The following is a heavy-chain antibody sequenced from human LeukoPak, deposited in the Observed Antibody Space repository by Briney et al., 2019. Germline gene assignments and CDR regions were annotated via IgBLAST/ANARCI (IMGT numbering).Heavy chain of an antibody. CDR2: INPNSGGT. CDR1: GYTFTGYY. CDR3: ARDKVGGYPFYYYMDV. J-gene: IGHJ6*03. V-gene: IGHV1-2*02. Sequence: ASVKVSCKASGYTFTGYYMHLVRQAPGQGLEWMGWINPNSGGTNYAQKFQGRVTMTRDTSTSTVYMELSSLRSEDTAVYYCARDKVGGYPFYYYMDVWGKGTTVTISS. D-gene: IGHD3-22*01.